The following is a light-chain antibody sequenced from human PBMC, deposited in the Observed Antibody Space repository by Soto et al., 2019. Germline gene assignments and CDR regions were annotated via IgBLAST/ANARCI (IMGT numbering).Light chain of an antibody. Sequence: EIVLTQSPGTLSLSPGERATLSCRASQSVSSSYLAWYQQKPGQAPRLLIYGASSRATGIPDRFSGSGSGTDFNLTISRLEPEDFAVYLCQHYGSSPYTFGQGPKLEIK. CDR3: QHYGSSPYT. J-gene: IGKJ2*01. CDR1: QSVSSSY. CDR2: GAS. V-gene: IGKV3-20*01.